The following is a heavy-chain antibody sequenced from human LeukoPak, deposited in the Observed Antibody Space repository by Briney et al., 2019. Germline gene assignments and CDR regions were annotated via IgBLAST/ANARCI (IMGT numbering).Heavy chain of an antibody. Sequence: SETLSLTCTVSGGSISSYYWSWIRQPPGKGLEWIGYIYYSGSTNYNPSLKSRVTISVDTSKNQFSLKLSSVTAADTAVYYCARRGRDGYXFDYWGQGTLVTVSS. J-gene: IGHJ4*02. CDR1: GGSISSYY. D-gene: IGHD5-24*01. CDR3: ARRGRDGYXFDY. V-gene: IGHV4-59*08. CDR2: IYYSGST.